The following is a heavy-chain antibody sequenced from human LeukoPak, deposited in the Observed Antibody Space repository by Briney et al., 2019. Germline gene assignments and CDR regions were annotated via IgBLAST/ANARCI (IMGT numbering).Heavy chain of an antibody. J-gene: IGHJ4*02. V-gene: IGHV3-23*01. D-gene: IGHD4-17*01. Sequence: GESLRLSCAASGFTFSSYAMSWVRQAPGKGLEWVAAISGSGGSTYYEACVQGRFTISRDNSHNTLYLQMSRLRAEDPAVYSCAKDRPHGDYPIYWGQGTLVTVSS. CDR2: ISGSGGST. CDR1: GFTFSSYA. CDR3: AKDRPHGDYPIY.